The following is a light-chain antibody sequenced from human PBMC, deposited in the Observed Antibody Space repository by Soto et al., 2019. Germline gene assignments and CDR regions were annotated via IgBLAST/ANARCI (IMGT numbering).Light chain of an antibody. J-gene: IGLJ3*02. V-gene: IGLV2-23*01. CDR3: CSYAGSSTSWV. CDR1: SSDAGNYNF. Sequence: QSALTQPASVSGSPGQSITISCTGTSSDAGNYNFVSWYQQHPGKAPKVLIYEDSTRPSGVSNRISGSKSGNTASLTISGLQAEDEADYYCCSYAGSSTSWVFGGGTKLTVL. CDR2: EDS.